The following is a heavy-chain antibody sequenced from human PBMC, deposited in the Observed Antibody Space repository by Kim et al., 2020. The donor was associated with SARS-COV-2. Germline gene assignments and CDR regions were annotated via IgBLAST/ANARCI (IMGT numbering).Heavy chain of an antibody. J-gene: IGHJ6*02. CDR3: AREVATIWTRGYYYGMDV. Sequence: ASVKVSCKASGYTFTGYYMHWVRQAPGQGLEWMGRINPNSGGTNYAQKFQGRVTMTRDTSISTAYMELSRLRSDDTAVYYWAREVATIWTRGYYYGMDVWGQGTTVTVSS. CDR1: GYTFTGYY. D-gene: IGHD5-12*01. CDR2: INPNSGGT. V-gene: IGHV1-2*06.